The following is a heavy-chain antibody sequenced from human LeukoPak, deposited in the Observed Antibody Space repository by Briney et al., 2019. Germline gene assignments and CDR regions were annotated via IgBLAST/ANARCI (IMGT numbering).Heavy chain of an antibody. D-gene: IGHD3-3*01. CDR2: IYSGGST. J-gene: IGHJ4*02. Sequence: PGGSLRLSCAASGFTVSSNYMSWVRQAPGKGLEWVSVIYSGGSTYYADSVKGRFTISRDNSKNTLYLQMNSLRAEDTAVYYCARGLYGDYDGYWGQGTLVTVSS. CDR3: ARGLYGDYDGY. CDR1: GFTVSSNY. V-gene: IGHV3-53*01.